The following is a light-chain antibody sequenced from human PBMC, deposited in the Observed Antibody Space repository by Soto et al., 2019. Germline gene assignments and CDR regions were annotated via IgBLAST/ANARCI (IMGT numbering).Light chain of an antibody. Sequence: MTQSPSSLAASVGDRGTITCRASQSVSGWLAWYQQKPGQSPRLLIYGASNRATGIPDRFSGSGSGTEFTLTINSLQSEDFAVYYCQQYNNWPRTFGQGTKVDIK. V-gene: IGKV3D-15*01. J-gene: IGKJ1*01. CDR1: QSVSGW. CDR3: QQYNNWPRT. CDR2: GAS.